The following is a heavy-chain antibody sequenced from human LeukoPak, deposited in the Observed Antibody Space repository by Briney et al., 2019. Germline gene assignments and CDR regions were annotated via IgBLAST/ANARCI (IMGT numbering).Heavy chain of an antibody. CDR3: ANYGSVSYFAY. Sequence: PGGSLKLSCAASGFTFSGSAMHWVRQAPGKGLEWVALISYDGSNKYYADSVKGRFTTSRDNSKNTLYLQMISLRAEDTAVYYCANYGSVSYFAYWGQGTLVTVSS. CDR2: ISYDGSNK. J-gene: IGHJ4*02. V-gene: IGHV3-30*04. CDR1: GFTFSGSA. D-gene: IGHD3-10*01.